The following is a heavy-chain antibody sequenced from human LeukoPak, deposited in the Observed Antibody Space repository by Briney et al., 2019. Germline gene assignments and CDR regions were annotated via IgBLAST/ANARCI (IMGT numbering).Heavy chain of an antibody. J-gene: IGHJ4*02. CDR1: GGTFTSYA. Sequence: GASVKVSCKASGGTFTSYAISWVRQAPGQGLEWMGRIIPILGIANYAQKFQGRVTITADKSTSTAYMELSSLRSEDTAVYYCARDYYYDSSGYPSFDYWGQGTLVTVSS. CDR2: IIPILGIA. V-gene: IGHV1-69*04. D-gene: IGHD3-22*01. CDR3: ARDYYYDSSGYPSFDY.